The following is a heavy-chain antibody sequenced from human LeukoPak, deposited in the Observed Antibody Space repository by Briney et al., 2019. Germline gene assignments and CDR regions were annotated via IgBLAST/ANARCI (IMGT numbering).Heavy chain of an antibody. Sequence: SETLSLTCTVSGGSISSSSYYWGWIRQPPGKGLEWIGSIYYSGSTYYNPSLKSRVTISVDTSKNQFSLKLSSVTAADTAVYYCARNYYDSSGHDYWAREPWSPSPQ. CDR3: ARNYYDSSGHDY. D-gene: IGHD3-22*01. J-gene: IGHJ4*02. V-gene: IGHV4-39*01. CDR1: GGSISSSSYY. CDR2: IYYSGST.